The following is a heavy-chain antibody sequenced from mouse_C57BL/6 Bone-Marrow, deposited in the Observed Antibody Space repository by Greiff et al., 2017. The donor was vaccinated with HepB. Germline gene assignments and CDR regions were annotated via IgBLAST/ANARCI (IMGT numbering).Heavy chain of an antibody. CDR3: ASYDYDDDYYAMDY. CDR1: GFSLTSYG. CDR2: IWSGGST. J-gene: IGHJ4*01. Sequence: QVQLQQSGPGLVQPSQSLSITCTVSGFSLTSYGVHWVRQSPGKGLEWLGVIWSGGSTDYNAAFISRLSISKDNSNSQVFFKMNSLQADDTAIYSCASYDYDDDYYAMDYWGQGTSVTVSS. D-gene: IGHD2-4*01. V-gene: IGHV2-2*01.